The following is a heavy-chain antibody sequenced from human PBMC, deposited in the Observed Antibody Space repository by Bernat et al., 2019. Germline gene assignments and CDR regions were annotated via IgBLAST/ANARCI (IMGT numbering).Heavy chain of an antibody. CDR1: GFTFSSYG. D-gene: IGHD3-3*01. V-gene: IGHV3-30*18. J-gene: IGHJ4*02. Sequence: QVQLVESGGGVVQPGRSLRLSCAASGFTFSSYGMHWVRQAPGKGLEWVAVISYDGSNKYYADSVTGRFTISRDNSKNTLYLQMNSLRAEDTAVYYCAKDPRCWSGYSDNWGQGTVVTVSS. CDR2: ISYDGSNK. CDR3: AKDPRCWSGYSDN.